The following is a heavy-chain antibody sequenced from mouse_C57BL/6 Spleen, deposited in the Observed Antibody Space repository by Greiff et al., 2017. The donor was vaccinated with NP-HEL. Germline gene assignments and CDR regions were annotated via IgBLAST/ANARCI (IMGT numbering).Heavy chain of an antibody. CDR1: GYSFTDYN. CDR3: ARCDYSNYDWFAY. J-gene: IGHJ3*01. D-gene: IGHD2-5*01. Sequence: VQLKESGPELVKPGASVKISCKASGYSFTDYNMNWVKQSNGKSLEWIGVINPNYGTTRYNQKFKGKATLTVDQSSSTAYMQLNSLTSEDSAVYYCARCDYSNYDWFAYWGQGTLVTVSA. CDR2: INPNYGTT. V-gene: IGHV1-39*01.